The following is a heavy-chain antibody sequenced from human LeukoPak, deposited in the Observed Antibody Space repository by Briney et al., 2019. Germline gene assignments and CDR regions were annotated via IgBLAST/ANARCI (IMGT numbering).Heavy chain of an antibody. J-gene: IGHJ4*02. CDR3: AKVGQNYDILTYYFDY. V-gene: IGHV3-23*01. CDR1: GFTFSSSA. CDR2: ISGSGSGGST. D-gene: IGHD3-9*01. Sequence: GGSLRLSCAASGFTFSSSAMSWVRQAPGKGLEWVSSISGSGSGGSTYYADSVKGRFTISRDTSKNALYLQMNSLRVEGTAVYYCAKVGQNYDILTYYFDYWGQGTLVTVSS.